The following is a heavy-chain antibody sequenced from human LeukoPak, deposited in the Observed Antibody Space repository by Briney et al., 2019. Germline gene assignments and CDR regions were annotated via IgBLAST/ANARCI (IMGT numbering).Heavy chain of an antibody. D-gene: IGHD7-27*01. Sequence: SETLSLTCSVSGGSISNYFWTWIRQPPGKGLEWIGYTYSSGSTYYNPFLKSRVTISVDTSKNRFSLKLSTVTAADTAVYYCARRPTGDPKFDYWGQGTLVTVSS. J-gene: IGHJ4*02. CDR3: ARRPTGDPKFDY. V-gene: IGHV4-59*08. CDR2: TYSSGST. CDR1: GGSISNYF.